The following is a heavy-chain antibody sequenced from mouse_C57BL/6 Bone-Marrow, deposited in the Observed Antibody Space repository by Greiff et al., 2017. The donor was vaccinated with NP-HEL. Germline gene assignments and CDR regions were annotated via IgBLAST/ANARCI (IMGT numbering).Heavy chain of an antibody. CDR1: GYTFTSYG. J-gene: IGHJ4*01. CDR2: IYPRSGNT. CDR3: ARRGLYAMDY. V-gene: IGHV1-81*01. Sequence: VQLQQSGAELARPGASVKLSCKASGYTFTSYGISWVKQRTGQGLEWIGEIYPRSGNTYYNEKFKGKDTLTADKSSSTAYMELRSLTSEDAAVYFCARRGLYAMDYWGQGTSVTVSS.